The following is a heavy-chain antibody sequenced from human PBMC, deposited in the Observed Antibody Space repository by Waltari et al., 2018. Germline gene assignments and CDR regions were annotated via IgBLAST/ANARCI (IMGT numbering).Heavy chain of an antibody. Sequence: QVQLQESGPGLVKPSETLSLTCTVSGGSISSYYWSWIRQPPGKGLEWIGYIYYSGSTNYNPSLKSRVTISVDTSKNQFSLKLSSVTAADTAVYYCAGVTFDSRHYGMDVWGQGTTVTVSS. CDR1: GGSISSYY. CDR3: AGVTFDSRHYGMDV. J-gene: IGHJ6*02. CDR2: IYYSGST. D-gene: IGHD3-22*01. V-gene: IGHV4-59*01.